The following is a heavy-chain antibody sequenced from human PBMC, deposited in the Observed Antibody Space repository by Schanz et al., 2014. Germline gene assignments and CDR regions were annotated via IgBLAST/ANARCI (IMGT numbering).Heavy chain of an antibody. J-gene: IGHJ5*02. V-gene: IGHV3-30*03. CDR1: GFTFSSYG. Sequence: QVQLVESGGGVVQPGRSLRLSCAASGFTFSSYGMHWVRQAPGKGLEWVAIISYHGENVLYSDSVRGRFTISRDNSKNTLSLQMNSLRAEDTAVYYCARDPSGSYGWFDPWGQGTLVTVSS. CDR2: ISYHGENV. CDR3: ARDPSGSYGWFDP. D-gene: IGHD1-26*01.